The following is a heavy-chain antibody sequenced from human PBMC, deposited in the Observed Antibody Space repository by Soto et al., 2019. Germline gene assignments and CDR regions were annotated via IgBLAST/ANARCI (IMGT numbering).Heavy chain of an antibody. J-gene: IGHJ6*02. CDR2: IYHSGST. Sequence: SETLSLTCAVSGGSISSSNWWSWVRQPPGKGLEWIGEIYHSGSTNYNPSLKGRVTISVDKSKNQFSLKLSSVTAADTAVYYCARNLYCTNGVCSTYYYGMDVWGQGTTVTVSS. V-gene: IGHV4-4*02. CDR3: ARNLYCTNGVCSTYYYGMDV. D-gene: IGHD2-8*01. CDR1: GGSISSSNW.